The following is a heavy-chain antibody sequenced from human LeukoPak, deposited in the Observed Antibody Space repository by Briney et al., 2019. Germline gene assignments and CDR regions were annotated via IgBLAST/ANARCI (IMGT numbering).Heavy chain of an antibody. CDR3: ARDDVNILDTAVAAKGYYYYYCGMDV. D-gene: IGHD6-19*01. J-gene: IGHJ6*02. CDR1: GFTFRSYW. Sequence: GGSLRLPCAASGFTFRSYWMSWVRQAPGKGLEWVANIKQDSSKKYYVDSVKGRFTISRDNAKNSLYLQMNSLRAEDTAVYYCARDDVNILDTAVAAKGYYYYYCGMDVWGQGTMVTVSS. V-gene: IGHV3-7*04. CDR2: IKQDSSKK.